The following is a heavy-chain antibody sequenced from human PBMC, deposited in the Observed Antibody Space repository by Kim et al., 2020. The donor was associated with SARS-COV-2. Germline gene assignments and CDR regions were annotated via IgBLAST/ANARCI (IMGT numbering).Heavy chain of an antibody. D-gene: IGHD3-22*01. CDR1: GFTFSSYC. Sequence: GGSLRLSCAASGFTFSSYCMHWVRQAPGKGLEWVAVISYDGSNKYYADSVKGRFTISRDNSKNTLYLQMNSLRAEDTAVYYCAKDLYYDSSGYYSLPIDYWGQGTLVTVSS. J-gene: IGHJ4*02. CDR3: AKDLYYDSSGYYSLPIDY. V-gene: IGHV3-30*18. CDR2: ISYDGSNK.